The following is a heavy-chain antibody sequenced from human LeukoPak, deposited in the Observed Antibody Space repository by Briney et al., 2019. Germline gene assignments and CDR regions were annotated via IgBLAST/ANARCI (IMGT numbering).Heavy chain of an antibody. J-gene: IGHJ3*02. CDR1: GGSISSSSYY. V-gene: IGHV4-39*07. D-gene: IGHD3-9*01. Sequence: SETLSLTCTVSGGSISSSSYYWGWIRQPPGKGLEWIGRIYTSGSTNYNPSLKSRVTMSVDTSKNQFSLKLRSVTAADTAVYYCARDPYYDTLTGHLILGAFDIWGQGTMVTVSS. CDR2: IYTSGST. CDR3: ARDPYYDTLTGHLILGAFDI.